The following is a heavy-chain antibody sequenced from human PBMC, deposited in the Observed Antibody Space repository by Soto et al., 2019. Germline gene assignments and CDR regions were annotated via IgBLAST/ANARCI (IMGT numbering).Heavy chain of an antibody. J-gene: IGHJ5*02. V-gene: IGHV5-51*01. D-gene: IGHD6-19*01. Sequence: PGESLKISCKGSGYSFTSYWIAWVRQMPGKGLECMGIIYPGDSDTRYSPSFEGQVTISADKSINTAYLQWSSLKASDSAMQDCARPFDTSGCYDHWGQGTLGTVSS. CDR3: ARPFDTSGCYDH. CDR2: IYPGDSDT. CDR1: GYSFTSYW.